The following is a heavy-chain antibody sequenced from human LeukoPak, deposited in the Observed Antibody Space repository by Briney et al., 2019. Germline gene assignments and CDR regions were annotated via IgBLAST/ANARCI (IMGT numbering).Heavy chain of an antibody. CDR1: GYTFTSYG. V-gene: IGHV1-18*01. D-gene: IGHD6-19*01. CDR2: ISAYNGNT. J-gene: IGHJ3*02. Sequence: ASVKVSCKASGYTFTSYGISWVRQAPGQGLEWMGWISAYNGNTNYAQKHQGRVTMTTDTSTSTAYMELRSLRSDDTAVYYCARVVRWLVISAFDIWGQGTMVTVSS. CDR3: ARVVRWLVISAFDI.